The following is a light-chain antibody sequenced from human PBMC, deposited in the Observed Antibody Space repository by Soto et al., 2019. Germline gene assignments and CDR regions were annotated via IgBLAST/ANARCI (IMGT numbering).Light chain of an antibody. CDR3: QQYNSSPYT. J-gene: IGKJ2*01. Sequence: DIQMTQSPSTLSASVGDRVTITCRASQSISSWLAWYQQKAGKAPKLLIYKGSSLESGVPSRFSGRGSGTEFTLTISSLQPDDVATYYCQQYNSSPYTFGQGTRLEIK. CDR1: QSISSW. V-gene: IGKV1-5*03. CDR2: KGS.